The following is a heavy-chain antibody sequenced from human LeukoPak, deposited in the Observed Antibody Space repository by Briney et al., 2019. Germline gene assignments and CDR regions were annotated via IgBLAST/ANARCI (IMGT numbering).Heavy chain of an antibody. CDR3: ARVSSGWYVASYFDY. J-gene: IGHJ4*02. V-gene: IGHV1-2*06. Sequence: ASVKVSCKASGYTFTGYYMHWVRQAPGQGLEWMGRINPNSGGTNYAQKFQGRVTMTRDTSISTAYMELSRLRSDDTAVYYCARVSSGWYVASYFDYWGQGTLVTVLS. CDR1: GYTFTGYY. D-gene: IGHD6-19*01. CDR2: INPNSGGT.